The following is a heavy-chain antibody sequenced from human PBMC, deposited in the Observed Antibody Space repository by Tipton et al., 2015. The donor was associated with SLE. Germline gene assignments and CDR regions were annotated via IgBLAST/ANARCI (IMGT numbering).Heavy chain of an antibody. Sequence: TLSLTCTLSGGSIRNYYWSWIRQSPGKGLEWIGSIYFSGSTNYNPSLRSRVSMSVDTSKNQFSLKLNSVTAADTAVYYCARRHYSGPFDNWGQGTLVTVST. CDR1: GGSIRNYY. J-gene: IGHJ4*02. CDR2: IYFSGST. D-gene: IGHD5-12*01. V-gene: IGHV4-59*12. CDR3: ARRHYSGPFDN.